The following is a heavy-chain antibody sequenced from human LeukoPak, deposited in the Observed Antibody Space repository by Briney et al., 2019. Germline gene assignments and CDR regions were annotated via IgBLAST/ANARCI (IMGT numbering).Heavy chain of an antibody. Sequence: SSETLSLTCTVSGGSISSYYWNWIRRPPGKGLEWIGYIYYSGSTNYNPSLKSRVTMSVDMSKNQFSLKLSSVTAADTAVYYCASSYSGSYNDAFDIWGQGTMVTVSS. J-gene: IGHJ3*02. CDR2: IYYSGST. CDR3: ASSYSGSYNDAFDI. D-gene: IGHD1-26*01. V-gene: IGHV4-59*01. CDR1: GGSISSYY.